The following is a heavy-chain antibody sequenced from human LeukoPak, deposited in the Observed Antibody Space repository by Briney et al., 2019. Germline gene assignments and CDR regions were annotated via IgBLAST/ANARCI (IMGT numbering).Heavy chain of an antibody. CDR2: ISYDGSNK. J-gene: IGHJ4*02. Sequence: GGSLRLSCAASGFTFSSYAMHLVRQAPGKGLEWVAVISYDGSNKYYADSVKGRFTISRDNSKNTLYLQMNSLRAEDTAVYYCARDHVTMIVVPEPYFDYWGQGTLVTVSS. CDR1: GFTFSSYA. CDR3: ARDHVTMIVVPEPYFDY. D-gene: IGHD3-22*01. V-gene: IGHV3-30-3*01.